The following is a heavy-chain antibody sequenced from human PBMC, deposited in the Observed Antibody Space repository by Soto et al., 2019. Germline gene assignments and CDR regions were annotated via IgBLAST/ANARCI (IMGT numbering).Heavy chain of an antibody. D-gene: IGHD6-19*01. Sequence: EVELVESGGGLVQPGGSLRLSCAASGFTFRGYDMHWVRQPAGKGLEWVSGIGSVGDTYYPGSVEGRFTISREDAKNSLYLQMNSLRAEDTAVYYCVREKEGRGWASIESWGRGTLVTVST. J-gene: IGHJ4*02. CDR2: IGSVGDT. CDR3: VREKEGRGWASIES. V-gene: IGHV3-13*01. CDR1: GFTFRGYD.